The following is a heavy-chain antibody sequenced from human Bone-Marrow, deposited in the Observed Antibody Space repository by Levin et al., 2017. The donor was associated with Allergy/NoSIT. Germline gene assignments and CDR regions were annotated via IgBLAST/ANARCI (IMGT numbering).Heavy chain of an antibody. CDR3: TTYSSSWYYFDY. Sequence: GGSLRLSCAASGFTFSNAWMSWVRQAPGKGLEWVGRIKSKTDGGTIEYAAPVKGRFTISRDDSKNTLSLQMNSLKTEDTAVYYCTTYSSSWYYFDYWGQGTLVTVSS. CDR1: GFTFSNAW. J-gene: IGHJ4*02. CDR2: IKSKTDGGTI. D-gene: IGHD6-13*01. V-gene: IGHV3-15*01.